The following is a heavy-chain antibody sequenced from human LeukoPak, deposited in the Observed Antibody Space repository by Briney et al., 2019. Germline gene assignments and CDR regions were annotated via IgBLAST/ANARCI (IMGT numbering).Heavy chain of an antibody. CDR2: IYYSGST. J-gene: IGHJ4*02. V-gene: IGHV4-30-4*01. D-gene: IGHD3-22*01. Sequence: PSETLSLTCTVSDGSISSGDYYWSWIRQPPGKGLEWIGYIYYSGSTYYNPSLKSRVTISVDTSRNHFSLKLSSVTAADTAVYYCARDSSGYFGVDYWGQGTLVTVSS. CDR1: DGSISSGDYY. CDR3: ARDSSGYFGVDY.